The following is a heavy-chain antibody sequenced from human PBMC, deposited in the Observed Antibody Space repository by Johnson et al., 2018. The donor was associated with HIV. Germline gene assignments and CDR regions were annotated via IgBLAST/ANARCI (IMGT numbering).Heavy chain of an antibody. CDR3: AKDKEDSSSRGAFDI. J-gene: IGHJ3*02. Sequence: VQLVESGGGVVQPVRSLRLSCAASGFTFSSYGMHCVRQAPGKGLVWVAVIWYDGSNKYYADSVKVRFTISRDNSKNTLYLQMNRLRAEDTAVYYWAKDKEDSSSRGAFDIWGQGTMVTGSS. CDR1: GFTFSSYG. CDR2: IWYDGSNK. D-gene: IGHD6-6*01. V-gene: IGHV3-33*06.